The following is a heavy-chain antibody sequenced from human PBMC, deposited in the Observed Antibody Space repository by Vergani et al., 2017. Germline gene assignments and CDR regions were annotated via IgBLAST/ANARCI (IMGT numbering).Heavy chain of an antibody. CDR1: GGSFSGYY. J-gene: IGHJ4*02. D-gene: IGHD6-13*01. V-gene: IGHV4-59*10. Sequence: QVQLQQWGAGLLKPSETLSLTCAVYGGSFSGYYWSWIRQPAGKGLEWIGRIYTSGSTNYNPSLKSRVTISVDTSKNQFSLKLSSVTAADTAVYYCASRYSSSWYDPAGIDYWGQGTLVTVSS. CDR2: IYTSGST. CDR3: ASRYSSSWYDPAGIDY.